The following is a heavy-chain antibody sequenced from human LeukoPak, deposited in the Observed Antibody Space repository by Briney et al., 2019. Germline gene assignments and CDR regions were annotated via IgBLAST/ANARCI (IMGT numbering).Heavy chain of an antibody. J-gene: IGHJ4*02. CDR2: INPGGSST. Sequence: PAGGSLRLSCAASGFTFSSYWMHWVRQVPGKGLVWVSRINPGGSSTAYADSVKGRFTISRDNAKNTLYLQMDSLRAEDTAIYYCARSNQADDYWGQGTLVTVSS. CDR3: ARSNQADDY. D-gene: IGHD1-14*01. CDR1: GFTFSSYW. V-gene: IGHV3-74*01.